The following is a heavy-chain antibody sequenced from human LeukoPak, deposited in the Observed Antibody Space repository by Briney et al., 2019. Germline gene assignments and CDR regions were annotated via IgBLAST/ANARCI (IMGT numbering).Heavy chain of an antibody. V-gene: IGHV3-21*01. CDR3: ARDLGPAGSVYYYYGMDV. D-gene: IGHD2-2*01. CDR1: GFAFRSYI. Sequence: GGSLRLSCAASGFAFRSYIMNWVRQAPGKGLEWVSSTSSSSSYIYYADSVKGRFTISRDNAKNSLYLQMNSLRAEDTAVYYCARDLGPAGSVYYYYGMDVWGQGTTVTVSS. J-gene: IGHJ6*02. CDR2: TSSSSSYI.